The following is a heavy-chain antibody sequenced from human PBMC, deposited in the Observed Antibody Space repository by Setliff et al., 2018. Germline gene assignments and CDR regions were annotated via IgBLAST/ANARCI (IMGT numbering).Heavy chain of an antibody. CDR2: ISTRNDDT. V-gene: IGHV1-18*01. Sequence: VASVKVSCKASGYIFTRYRITWVRQSPGQGLEWMGWISTRNDDTGYAQKFKGRVTLTTDTSTNTAYMELRSLRSDDTAVYYCARRSGDRGMTTGWPDDFDYWGRGTLVTVSS. J-gene: IGHJ4*01. CDR1: GYIFTRYR. D-gene: IGHD4-17*01. CDR3: ARRSGDRGMTTGWPDDFDY.